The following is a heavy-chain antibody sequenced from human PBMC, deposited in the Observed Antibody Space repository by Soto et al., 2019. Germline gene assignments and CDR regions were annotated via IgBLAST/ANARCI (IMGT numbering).Heavy chain of an antibody. CDR2: IYYDGSKT. J-gene: IGHJ4*01. Sequence: QEQLVESGSGVVQSGRSLRLSCAASGFTFDTYGMHWIRQAPGKGLEWVAVIYYDGSKTSSSDSVKGRFTISRDNPNNLLYLQMTSLRAEDTAVSFCAREYGGSGYCIRGACSSNFDKWGPGTLVIGSP. V-gene: IGHV3-33*01. CDR3: AREYGGSGYCIRGACSSNFDK. CDR1: GFTFDTYG. D-gene: IGHD2-15*01.